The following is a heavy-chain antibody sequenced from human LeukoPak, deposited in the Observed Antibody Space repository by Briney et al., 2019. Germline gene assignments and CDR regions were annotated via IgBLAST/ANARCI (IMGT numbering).Heavy chain of an antibody. D-gene: IGHD3-16*01. V-gene: IGHV4-59*01. CDR2: IYYSGST. Sequence: PSETLSLTXTVSGGSISSYYWSWIRQPPGKGLEWIGYIYYSGSTNYNPSLKSRVTISVGTSKNQFSLKLSSVTAADTAVYYCARGIKAWGTRGSYFDYWGQGTLVTVSS. J-gene: IGHJ4*02. CDR3: ARGIKAWGTRGSYFDY. CDR1: GGSISSYY.